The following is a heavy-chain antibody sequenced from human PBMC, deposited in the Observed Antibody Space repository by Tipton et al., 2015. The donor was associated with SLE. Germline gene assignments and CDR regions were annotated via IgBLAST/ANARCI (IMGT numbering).Heavy chain of an antibody. CDR2: IFHTGSA. D-gene: IGHD2-21*01. CDR3: AREVIAVSDSDAFDI. Sequence: TLSLTCTVSGGSISSSTYYWSWVRQLPRKGLEWLGYIFHTGSAYYNPSLKSRLTLLIDTSKNQFSLSLNSVTAADTAVYFCAREVIAVSDSDAFDIWGQGTVVTVSS. V-gene: IGHV4-31*03. J-gene: IGHJ3*02. CDR1: GGSISSSTYY.